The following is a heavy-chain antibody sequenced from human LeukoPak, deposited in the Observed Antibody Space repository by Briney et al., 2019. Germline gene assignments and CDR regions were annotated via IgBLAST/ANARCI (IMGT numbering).Heavy chain of an antibody. Sequence: GSLRLSCAASGFTFSSYEMNWVRQAPGKGLEWIGEINHSGSTNYNPSLKSRVTISVDTSKNQFSLKLSSVTAADTAVYYCATGSYVWGSYRPLIYWGQGTLVTVSS. CDR3: ATGSYVWGSYRPLIY. CDR2: INHSGST. D-gene: IGHD3-16*02. CDR1: GFTFSSYE. V-gene: IGHV4-34*01. J-gene: IGHJ4*02.